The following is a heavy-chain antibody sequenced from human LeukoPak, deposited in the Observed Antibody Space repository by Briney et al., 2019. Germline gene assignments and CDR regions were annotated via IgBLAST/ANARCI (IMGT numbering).Heavy chain of an antibody. D-gene: IGHD3-10*01. J-gene: IGHJ4*02. CDR1: GFTFSSYE. CDR2: ISSSGSTI. Sequence: GGSLRLSCAASGFTFSSYEMNWVRQAPGKGLEWVSFISSSGSTIYYADSVKGRFTISRDNSKNTLYLQMNSLRAEDTAVYYCASFATVYYGSGSYYRRGPDSNYWGQGTLVTVSS. CDR3: ASFATVYYGSGSYYRRGPDSNY. V-gene: IGHV3-48*03.